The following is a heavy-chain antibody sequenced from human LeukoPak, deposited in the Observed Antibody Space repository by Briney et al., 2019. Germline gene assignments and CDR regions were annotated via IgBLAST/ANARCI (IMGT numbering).Heavy chain of an antibody. J-gene: IGHJ4*02. CDR2: IGTAGDT. D-gene: IGHD6-19*01. V-gene: IGHV3-13*01. Sequence: GGSLRLSCAASGFTFSSYDMHWVRQATGKGLEWVSAIGTAGDTYYPGSVKGRFTISRDNSKNTLYLQMNSLRAEDTAIYYCAKSRGIYDNSGWRTFDYWGQGTLVTVSS. CDR1: GFTFSSYD. CDR3: AKSRGIYDNSGWRTFDY.